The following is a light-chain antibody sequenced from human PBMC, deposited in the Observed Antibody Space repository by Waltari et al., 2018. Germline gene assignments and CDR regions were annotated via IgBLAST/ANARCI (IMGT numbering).Light chain of an antibody. Sequence: DIVMTQSPDSLAVSLGEKATINCKSSQSVFYSSNNKNYLAWYQQKPGQPPKLLIYWASTRESGVPDRFSGSGSGTDFTLTISSLQAEDVAGYYCQQYYSTPYTFGQGTKLEI. V-gene: IGKV4-1*01. CDR1: QSVFYSSNNKNY. CDR3: QQYYSTPYT. J-gene: IGKJ2*01. CDR2: WAS.